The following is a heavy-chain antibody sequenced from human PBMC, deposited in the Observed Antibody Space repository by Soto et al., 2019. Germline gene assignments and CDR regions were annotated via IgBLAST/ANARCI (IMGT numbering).Heavy chain of an antibody. J-gene: IGHJ5*02. CDR2: ISAYNGNT. D-gene: IGHD3-3*01. Sequence: ASVKVSCKASGYTFTSYGISWVRQAPGQGLEWMGWISAYNGNTNYAQKLQGGVTMTTDTSTSTAYMELRSLRSDDTAVYYCARVVGDSDYDFWSGPMAWFDPWGQGTLVTVSS. CDR1: GYTFTSYG. V-gene: IGHV1-18*01. CDR3: ARVVGDSDYDFWSGPMAWFDP.